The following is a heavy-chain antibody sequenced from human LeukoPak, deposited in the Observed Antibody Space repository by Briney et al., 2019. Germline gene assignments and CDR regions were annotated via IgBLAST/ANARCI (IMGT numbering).Heavy chain of an antibody. J-gene: IGHJ4*02. CDR2: IYVTGN. Sequence: SETLSLTCTVSGGSIGTYYWSWVRQSPGKGLEWIGYIYVTGNRYNPYLQSRVTISVDTSRNQFFLKMSSVTAADTAVYYCARGRLIVAPGVYYFEYWGQGTLVTVSS. V-gene: IGHV4-4*09. D-gene: IGHD2-8*01. CDR1: GGSIGTYY. CDR3: ARGRLIVAPGVYYFEY.